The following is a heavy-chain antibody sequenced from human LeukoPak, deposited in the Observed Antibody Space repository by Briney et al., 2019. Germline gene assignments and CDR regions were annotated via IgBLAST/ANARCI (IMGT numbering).Heavy chain of an antibody. CDR2: ISSSGSTI. CDR3: ARDWPVHYYYMDV. V-gene: IGHV3-48*03. J-gene: IGHJ6*03. CDR1: GFTFSSYE. D-gene: IGHD3-10*01. Sequence: SGGSLRLSCAASGFTFSSYEMNWVRQAPGKGLEWVSYISSSGSTIYYADSVKGRFTISRDNAKNSLYLQMNSLRAEDTALCYCARDWPVHYYYMDVWGKGTTVTVSS.